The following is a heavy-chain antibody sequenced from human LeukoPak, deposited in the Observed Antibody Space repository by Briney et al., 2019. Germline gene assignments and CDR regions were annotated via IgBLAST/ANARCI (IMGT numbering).Heavy chain of an antibody. J-gene: IGHJ4*02. CDR1: GFTFSSYA. CDR3: VRGIRDYYGLDY. D-gene: IGHD3-22*01. V-gene: IGHV3-30-3*01. CDR2: ISDDESIK. Sequence: GGSLRLSCAASGFTFSSYAMHWVRQAPGKGLEWVAVISDDESIKYYADSVKGRFTVSRDNAKNTLYLQMNSLRAEDTAVYYCVRGIRDYYGLDYWGQGTLVTVSS.